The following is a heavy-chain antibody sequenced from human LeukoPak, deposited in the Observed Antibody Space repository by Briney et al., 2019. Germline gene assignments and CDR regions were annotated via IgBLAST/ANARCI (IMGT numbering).Heavy chain of an antibody. V-gene: IGHV4-61*02. Sequence: SQTLSLTCSVSGASISRGSYYWRWLRQPAGTGLEWIGRIYTSGDTNYNPSLESRVTISVDTSQNQLSLRLTSVTVADTAIYYCARESCNGASCFRAEGFYYFYMDVWGKGTTVTVSS. D-gene: IGHD2-2*01. CDR1: GASISRGSYY. J-gene: IGHJ6*03. CDR3: ARESCNGASCFRAEGFYYFYMDV. CDR2: IYTSGDT.